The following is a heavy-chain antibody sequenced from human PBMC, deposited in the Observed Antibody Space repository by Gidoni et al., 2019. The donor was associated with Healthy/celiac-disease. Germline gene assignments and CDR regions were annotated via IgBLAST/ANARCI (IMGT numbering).Heavy chain of an antibody. CDR3: ARHEYCSSTSCYTRELDY. CDR1: GYSFTSYW. Sequence: EVQLVQSGAEVQKPGESLRISCKGSGYSFTSYWISWVRQMPGKGLEWMGRIDPSDSYTNYSPSFQGHVTISADKSISTAYLQWSSLKASDTAMYYCARHEYCSSTSCYTRELDYWGQGTLVTVSS. J-gene: IGHJ4*02. D-gene: IGHD2-2*02. CDR2: IDPSDSYT. V-gene: IGHV5-10-1*03.